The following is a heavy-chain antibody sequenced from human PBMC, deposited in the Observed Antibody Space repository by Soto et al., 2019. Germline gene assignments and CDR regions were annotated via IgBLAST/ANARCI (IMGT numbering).Heavy chain of an antibody. CDR2: IDPSDSQT. J-gene: IGHJ4*02. Sequence: PGESLKISCKGSGYSFAGYWITWVRQKPGKGLEWMGRIDPSDSQTYYSPSFRGHVTIPVTKSITTVFLQWRSLRASDTAMYYCARQIYDSDTGPNFQYYFDSWGQGTPVTVSS. CDR3: ARQIYDSDTGPNFQYYFDS. CDR1: GYSFAGYW. V-gene: IGHV5-10-1*01. D-gene: IGHD3-22*01.